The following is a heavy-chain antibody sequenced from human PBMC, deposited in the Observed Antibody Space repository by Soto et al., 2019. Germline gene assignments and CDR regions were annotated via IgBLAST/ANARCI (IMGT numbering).Heavy chain of an antibody. J-gene: IGHJ6*02. CDR2: INPNSGGT. CDR3: ARDLRMFRNSSSWPYYGMDV. V-gene: IGHV1-2*02. CDR1: GYTFTGYY. D-gene: IGHD6-13*01. Sequence: ASVKVSCKASGYTFTGYYMHWVRQAPGQGLEWMGWINPNSGGTNYAQKFQGRVTMTRDTSISTAYMELSRLRSDDTAVYYCARDLRMFRNSSSWPYYGMDVWGQGTTVTVSS.